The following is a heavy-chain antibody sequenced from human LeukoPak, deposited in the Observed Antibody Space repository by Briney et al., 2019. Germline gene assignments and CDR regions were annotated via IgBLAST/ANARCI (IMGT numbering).Heavy chain of an antibody. CDR2: MYSRGDT. D-gene: IGHD6-13*01. CDR1: GFIVSDNY. V-gene: IGHV3-53*01. J-gene: IGHJ5*02. CDR3: ARDAPQVPAAGVLAS. Sequence: GGSLRLSCAASGFIVSDNYMSWVRQAPGKGLEWVSVMYSRGDTYYAKSVKGRFTFSRDISKNTLYLQMNGLRTEDTAMYYCARDAPQVPAAGVLASWGQGTLVIVSS.